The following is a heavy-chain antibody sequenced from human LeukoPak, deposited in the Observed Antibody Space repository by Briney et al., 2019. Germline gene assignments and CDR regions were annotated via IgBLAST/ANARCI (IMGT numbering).Heavy chain of an antibody. CDR1: GFTFSSYG. Sequence: GRSLRLSCAASGFTFSSYGMHWVRQAPGKGLEWVAVIWYDGSNKYYVDSVKGRFTISRDNSKNTLYLQMNSLRAEDTAVYYCARDAKDSQSGMDVWGQGTTVTVSS. CDR2: IWYDGSNK. CDR3: ARDAKDSQSGMDV. V-gene: IGHV3-33*01. J-gene: IGHJ6*02. D-gene: IGHD3/OR15-3a*01.